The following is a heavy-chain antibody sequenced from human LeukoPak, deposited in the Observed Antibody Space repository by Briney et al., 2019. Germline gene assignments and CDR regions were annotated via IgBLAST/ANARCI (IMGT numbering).Heavy chain of an antibody. Sequence: ASVKVSCKASGYTFTGYYMHWVRQAPGQGLEWMGWINPNSGGTSYAQKFQGRVTMTRDTSISTAYMELSRLRSDDTAVYYCARESEIAVASYWGQGTLVTVSS. V-gene: IGHV1-2*02. CDR3: ARESEIAVASY. J-gene: IGHJ4*02. D-gene: IGHD6-19*01. CDR1: GYTFTGYY. CDR2: INPNSGGT.